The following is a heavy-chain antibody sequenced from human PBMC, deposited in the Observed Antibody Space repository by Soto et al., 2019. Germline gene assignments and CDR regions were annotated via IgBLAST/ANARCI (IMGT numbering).Heavy chain of an antibody. Sequence: QVQLVQSGAEVKKPGASVKVSCKASGYTFTSYAMHWVRQAPGQRLEWMGWINAGNGNTKYSQKFQGRVTITRDTSARTAYMELSSLRSEDTAVYYCARDRMYSSGWYSWFDPWGQGTLVTVSA. CDR2: INAGNGNT. CDR3: ARDRMYSSGWYSWFDP. D-gene: IGHD6-19*01. J-gene: IGHJ5*02. CDR1: GYTFTSYA. V-gene: IGHV1-3*01.